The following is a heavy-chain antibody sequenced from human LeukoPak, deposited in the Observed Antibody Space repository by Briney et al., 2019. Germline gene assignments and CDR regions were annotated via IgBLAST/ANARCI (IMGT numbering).Heavy chain of an antibody. V-gene: IGHV4-61*02. CDR2: IDSSGNT. D-gene: IGHD4-11*01. CDR1: GGSISSGSYF. Sequence: PSETLSLTCTVSGGSISSGSYFWSWIRQSAGKGLEWIGRIDSSGNTNYNPSLKSRVTISLDTSKNQFSLKLSSVTAADPAVYYCARHGGTRVTLVQVYYFDYWGQGTLVTVSS. CDR3: ARHGGTRVTLVQVYYFDY. J-gene: IGHJ4*02.